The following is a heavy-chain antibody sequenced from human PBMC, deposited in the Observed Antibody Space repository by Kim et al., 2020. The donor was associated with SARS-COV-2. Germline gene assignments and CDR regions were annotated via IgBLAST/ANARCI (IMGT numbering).Heavy chain of an antibody. J-gene: IGHJ4*02. D-gene: IGHD4-17*01. V-gene: IGHV4-31*02. CDR3: ARRHFGDYGDFDDY. Sequence: NPSLKSRVTRAVDTAKNQFSLKLSSVTAADTAVYYCARRHFGDYGDFDDYWGQGTLVTVSS.